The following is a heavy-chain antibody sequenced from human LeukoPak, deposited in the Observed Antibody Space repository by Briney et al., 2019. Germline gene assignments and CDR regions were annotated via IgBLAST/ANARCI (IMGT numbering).Heavy chain of an antibody. CDR3: ARDHYGSGSYLFDY. Sequence: GGSLRLSCAASGFTFSSYAMSWVRQAPGKGLEWVSAISGSGGSTYYADSVKGRFTISRDNSKNTLYLQMNSLRAEDTAVYYCARDHYGSGSYLFDYWGQGTLVTVSS. CDR2: ISGSGGST. V-gene: IGHV3-23*01. CDR1: GFTFSSYA. J-gene: IGHJ4*02. D-gene: IGHD3-10*01.